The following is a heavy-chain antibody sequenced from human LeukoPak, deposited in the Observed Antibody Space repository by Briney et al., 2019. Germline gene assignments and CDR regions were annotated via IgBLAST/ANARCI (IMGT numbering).Heavy chain of an antibody. CDR2: ISYDGSNK. V-gene: IGHV3-30-3*01. CDR1: GFTFSSYA. CDR3: AGAYYDSSGRFDY. D-gene: IGHD3-22*01. Sequence: GRSLRLSCAASGFTFSSYAMHWVRQAPGKGLEWVAVISYDGSNKYYADSVKGRLTISRDNSKNTLYLQMNSLRAEDTAVYYCAGAYYDSSGRFDYWGQGTLVTVSS. J-gene: IGHJ4*02.